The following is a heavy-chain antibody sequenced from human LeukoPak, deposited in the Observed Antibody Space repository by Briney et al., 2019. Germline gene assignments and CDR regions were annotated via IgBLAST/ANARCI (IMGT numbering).Heavy chain of an antibody. V-gene: IGHV3-30*04. Sequence: GTSLRLSCTASGFSFYKYDMHWVRPAPGKGLEWVTFISHDGSQEHYADSVKGRFTISRDNSKQTVYLQMNSLKSEDTALYYCARKYTTSYYSVDYWGQGSLVTVSS. CDR1: GFSFYKYD. J-gene: IGHJ4*02. CDR2: ISHDGSQE. CDR3: ARKYTTSYYSVDY. D-gene: IGHD2-2*01.